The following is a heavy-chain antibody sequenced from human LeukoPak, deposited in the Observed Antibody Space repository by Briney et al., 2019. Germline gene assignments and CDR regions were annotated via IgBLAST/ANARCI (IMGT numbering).Heavy chain of an antibody. J-gene: IGHJ4*02. CDR1: EFTFSSFS. Sequence: GGSLRLSCVASEFTFSSFSMNWVRQAPGKGLEWISYISGSGSPTTYADSVKGRFTISRDNAKNSLYLQMNSLRAEDTAVYYCARGQFWSFDYWGQGTLVTVSS. D-gene: IGHD1-1*01. CDR3: ARGQFWSFDY. V-gene: IGHV3-48*01. CDR2: ISGSGSPT.